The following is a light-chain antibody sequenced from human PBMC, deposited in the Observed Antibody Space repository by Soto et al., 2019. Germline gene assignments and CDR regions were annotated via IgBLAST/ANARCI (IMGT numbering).Light chain of an antibody. Sequence: EIVLTQSPATLSLSPGERATLSCRASQSVSSYLAWYQQKPGQAPRLLIYDASNRATGIPARFSGSGSGTDFTLTISSLEPEDFAVYYCQQYGTPRLVTFGQGTRLEIK. CDR3: QQYGTPRLVT. CDR1: QSVSSY. V-gene: IGKV3-11*01. J-gene: IGKJ5*01. CDR2: DAS.